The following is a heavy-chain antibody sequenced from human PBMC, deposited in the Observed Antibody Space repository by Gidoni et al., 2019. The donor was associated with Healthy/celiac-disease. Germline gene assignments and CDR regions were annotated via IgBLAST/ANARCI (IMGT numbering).Heavy chain of an antibody. CDR1: GFTFSSYA. Sequence: EVQLLESGGGLVQPGGSLRLSCAASGFTFSSYAMSWVRQAPGKGLEWVSAISGSGGRTYYADSGKGRFTISRDNAKNTLYLQMNSLRAEETAVYYCATEDDFWSGYYFDYWGQGTLVTVSS. CDR2: ISGSGGRT. V-gene: IGHV3-23*01. CDR3: ATEDDFWSGYYFDY. J-gene: IGHJ4*02. D-gene: IGHD3-3*01.